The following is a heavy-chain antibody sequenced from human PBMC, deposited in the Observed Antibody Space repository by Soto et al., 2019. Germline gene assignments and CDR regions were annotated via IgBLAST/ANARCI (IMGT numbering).Heavy chain of an antibody. D-gene: IGHD3-10*01. CDR1: GDSISSAHW. V-gene: IGHV4-4*02. CDR3: AANRGSPYGPLDS. CDR2: IYHSGST. J-gene: IGHJ5*01. Sequence: QVQLQESGPGLVKPSGTLSLTCVVSGDSISSAHWWSWVSQPPGKGLEWFGEIYHSGSTNYNPTLKSRVTMSVDKSKNQLSLKVLSVTAADAAMYSCAANRGSPYGPLDSWGQGLLVTVSS.